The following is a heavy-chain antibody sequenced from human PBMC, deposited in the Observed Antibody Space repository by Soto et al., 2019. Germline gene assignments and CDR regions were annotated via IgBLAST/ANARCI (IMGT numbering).Heavy chain of an antibody. D-gene: IGHD1-26*01. J-gene: IGHJ6*02. CDR1: GFTVSSNY. V-gene: IGHV3-53*01. Sequence: EVQLVESGGGLIQPGGSLRLSCAASGFTVSSNYMSWVRQAPGKGLEWVSVIYSGGSTYYADSVKGRFTMSRDNSKNTLHPQMYCLRVEYSALYYCAREWELRDDYGMDVWGQGTTVTVSS. CDR2: IYSGGST. CDR3: AREWELRDDYGMDV.